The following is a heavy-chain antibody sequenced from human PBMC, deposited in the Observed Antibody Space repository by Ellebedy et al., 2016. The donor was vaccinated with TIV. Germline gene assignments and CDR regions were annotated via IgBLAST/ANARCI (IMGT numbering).Heavy chain of an antibody. CDR3: ARDRADYGDCDY. Sequence: PGGSLRLSCAASGFNFGTYSINWVRQAPGKGLEWLSYINSRSNTIYYADSVKGRFSLSRDNAKSSLYLQMNGLRDDDTAVYYCARDRADYGDCDYWGQGTLVTVSS. CDR2: INSRSNTI. J-gene: IGHJ4*02. V-gene: IGHV3-48*02. D-gene: IGHD4-17*01. CDR1: GFNFGTYS.